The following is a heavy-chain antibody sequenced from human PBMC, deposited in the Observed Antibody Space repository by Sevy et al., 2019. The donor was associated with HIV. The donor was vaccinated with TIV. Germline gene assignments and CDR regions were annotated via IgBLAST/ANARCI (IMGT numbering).Heavy chain of an antibody. V-gene: IGHV3-30-3*01. J-gene: IGHJ4*02. CDR3: ARGSSSITMVRGVNY. Sequence: GGSLRLSCAASGFTFSSYAMHWVRQAPGKGLEWVAVISYDGSNKYYADSVNGRFTISRDNSKNTLYLQMNSLRAEDTAVYYCARGSSSITMVRGVNYWGQGTLVTVSS. D-gene: IGHD3-10*01. CDR1: GFTFSSYA. CDR2: ISYDGSNK.